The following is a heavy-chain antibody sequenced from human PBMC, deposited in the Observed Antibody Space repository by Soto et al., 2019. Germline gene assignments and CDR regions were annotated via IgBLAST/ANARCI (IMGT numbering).Heavy chain of an antibody. V-gene: IGHV2-5*02. D-gene: IGHD1-26*01. CDR3: ARHYSGSYFDY. Sequence: QINLKESGPTLVKPTQTLTLTCTFSGFFLSSSGVGVGWIRQPPGKALEWLALIYWDDDKRYSPSLKSRLTITQDTSKKQVVLKMTNVDPVDTATYYCARHYSGSYFDYWGQGTLVNVSS. CDR2: IYWDDDK. J-gene: IGHJ4*02. CDR1: GFFLSSSGVG.